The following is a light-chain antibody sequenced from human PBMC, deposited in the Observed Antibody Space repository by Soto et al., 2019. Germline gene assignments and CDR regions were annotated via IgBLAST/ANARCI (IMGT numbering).Light chain of an antibody. CDR2: DAS. Sequence: DIQMTQSPSSLSASVGDRVTITCRASRGIGNSLAWDQQKPGKVPNLLIYDASTLQSGVPSRFRGSGSGTDFTLTISSLQTEDVATYYCQRYASAPATFGPGTKVEIK. CDR1: RGIGNS. J-gene: IGKJ1*01. CDR3: QRYASAPAT. V-gene: IGKV1-27*01.